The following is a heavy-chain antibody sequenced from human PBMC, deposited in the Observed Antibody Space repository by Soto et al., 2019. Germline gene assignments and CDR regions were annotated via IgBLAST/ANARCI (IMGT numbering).Heavy chain of an antibody. Sequence: QVQLVQSVAEVKKPVASVKVSCKASGYTFTSYYVHWVRQAPGQGLEWMGIINPSGGSTSYAQKCQGRVTMTRATSTSTVYMALSSLRSEDTAVYYCAGGRAVAAMAYGMDVWGQGTTVNVSS. CDR3: AGGRAVAAMAYGMDV. D-gene: IGHD6-19*01. CDR2: INPSGGST. CDR1: GYTFTSYY. J-gene: IGHJ6*02. V-gene: IGHV1-46*01.